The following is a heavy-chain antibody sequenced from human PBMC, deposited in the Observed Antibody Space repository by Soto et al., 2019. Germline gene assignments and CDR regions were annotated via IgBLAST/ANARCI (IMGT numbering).Heavy chain of an antibody. V-gene: IGHV1-58*01. CDR2: IVVGSGNT. Sequence: GASVKVSCKASGFTFTSSAVQWVRQARGQRLEWIGWIVVGSGNTNYAQKFQERVTITRDMSTSTAYMELSSLRSEDTAVYYCAAEGIAVAGYYYYYGMDVWGQGTTVTVSS. CDR1: GFTFTSSA. CDR3: AAEGIAVAGYYYYYGMDV. D-gene: IGHD6-19*01. J-gene: IGHJ6*02.